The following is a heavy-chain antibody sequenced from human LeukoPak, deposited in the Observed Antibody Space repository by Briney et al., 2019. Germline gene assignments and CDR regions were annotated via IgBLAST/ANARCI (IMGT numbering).Heavy chain of an antibody. Sequence: PSETLSLTCTVSGASISSHYWSWIRQPAGKALEWIGRIYVSGSTTYNPSLESRVTMSLDTSKNHFSLKLRSVTAADTAVYYCARDSGTTGEVKFDPWGQGTLVTVSS. CDR2: IYVSGST. D-gene: IGHD3-10*01. J-gene: IGHJ5*02. V-gene: IGHV4-4*07. CDR3: ARDSGTTGEVKFDP. CDR1: GASISSHY.